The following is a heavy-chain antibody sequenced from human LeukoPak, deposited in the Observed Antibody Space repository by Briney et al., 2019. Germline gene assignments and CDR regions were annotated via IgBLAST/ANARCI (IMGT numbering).Heavy chain of an antibody. CDR1: GGSVNSGTYY. Sequence: SETLSLTCTVSGGSVNSGTYYWGWIRQPPGKGLEWIGSIYYSGSTYYNPSLKSRVTISVDTSKNQFSLKLSSVTAADTAVYYCARLYLPDAFDIWGQGTMVTVSS. V-gene: IGHV4-39*07. D-gene: IGHD3-9*01. CDR3: ARLYLPDAFDI. CDR2: IYYSGST. J-gene: IGHJ3*02.